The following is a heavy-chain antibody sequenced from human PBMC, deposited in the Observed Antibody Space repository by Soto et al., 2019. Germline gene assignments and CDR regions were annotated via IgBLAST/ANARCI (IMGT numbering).Heavy chain of an antibody. D-gene: IGHD5-12*01. J-gene: IGHJ5*02. CDR3: AGVASRMGPNWFDP. CDR2: IYHSGST. V-gene: IGHV4-4*02. Sequence: SETLSLTCAVSGGSISSSNWWSWVRQPPGKGLEWIGEIYHSGSTNYNPSLKSRVTISVDKSKNQFSLKLSSVTAADTAVYYCAGVASRMGPNWFDPWGQGTLVTVSS. CDR1: GGSISSSNW.